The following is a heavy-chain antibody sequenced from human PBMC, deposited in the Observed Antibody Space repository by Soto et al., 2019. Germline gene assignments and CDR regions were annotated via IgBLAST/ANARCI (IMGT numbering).Heavy chain of an antibody. CDR3: ARHTVPSYCSSTSCYQKYNWFDP. J-gene: IGHJ5*02. V-gene: IGHV4-39*01. CDR1: GGSISSSSYY. D-gene: IGHD2-2*01. Sequence: QLQLQESGPGLVKPSETLSLTCTVSGGSISSSSYYWGWIRQPPGKGLEWIGSIYYSGSTYYNPSLKSRVTISVDTSKNQFSLKLSSVTAADTAVYYCARHTVPSYCSSTSCYQKYNWFDPWGQGTLVTVSS. CDR2: IYYSGST.